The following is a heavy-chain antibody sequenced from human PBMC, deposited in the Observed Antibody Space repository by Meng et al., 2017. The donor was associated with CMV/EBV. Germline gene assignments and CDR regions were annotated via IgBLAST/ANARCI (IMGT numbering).Heavy chain of an antibody. CDR3: ARGVGRYCSSTSCCGTGLGVDY. V-gene: IGHV4-34*01. D-gene: IGHD2-2*01. J-gene: IGHJ4*02. Sequence: SETLSLTCAVYGGSFSGDYWSWIRQPPGKGLKWIGEINHSGSTNYNPSLKSRVTISVDTSKNQFSLKLSSVTAADTAVYYCARGVGRYCSSTSCCGTGLGVDYWGQGTMVTVSS. CDR2: INHSGST. CDR1: GGSFSGDY.